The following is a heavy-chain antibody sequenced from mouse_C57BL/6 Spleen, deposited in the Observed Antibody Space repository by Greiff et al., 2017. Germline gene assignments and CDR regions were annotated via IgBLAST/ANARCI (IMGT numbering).Heavy chain of an antibody. Sequence: QVQLQQSGAELVRPGASVTLSCKASGYTFPDYEMHWVKQTPVHGLEWIGALDPETGGTAYNQKFKGKAILTADKSSRTAYMELRSLTSEDSAVYYCTRHGTIVEYYEMDYWGQGTSVTVSS. V-gene: IGHV1-15*01. J-gene: IGHJ4*01. CDR1: GYTFPDYE. D-gene: IGHD1-1*01. CDR2: LDPETGGT. CDR3: TRHGTIVEYYEMDY.